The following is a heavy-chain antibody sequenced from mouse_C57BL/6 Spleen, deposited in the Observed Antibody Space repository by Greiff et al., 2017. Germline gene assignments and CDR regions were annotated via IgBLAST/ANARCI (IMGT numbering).Heavy chain of an antibody. Sequence: DVMLVESGGGLVKPGGSLKLSCAASGFTFSDYGMHWVRQAPEKGLEWVAYISSGSSTIYYADTVKGRFTISRDNAKNTLFLQMTSLRSEDTAMYYCARGEVITTVFDYWGQGTTLTVSS. CDR3: ARGEVITTVFDY. CDR1: GFTFSDYG. J-gene: IGHJ2*01. V-gene: IGHV5-17*01. D-gene: IGHD2-4*01. CDR2: ISSGSSTI.